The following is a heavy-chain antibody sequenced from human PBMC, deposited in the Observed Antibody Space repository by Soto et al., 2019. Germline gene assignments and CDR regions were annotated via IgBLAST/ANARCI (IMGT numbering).Heavy chain of an antibody. J-gene: IGHJ4*02. CDR2: INHDGSEK. CDR3: AWGKGWLRFTSPSH. D-gene: IGHD5-12*01. CDR1: GFNFNDAY. V-gene: IGHV3-7*03. Sequence: RRLSCAASGFNFNDAYMTWVRLAPGEGLEWVASINHDGSEKNFVDSVRGRFTISRDNTERSLFLQMNSLRAEDTAVYYCAWGKGWLRFTSPSHWGQGTLVTVSS.